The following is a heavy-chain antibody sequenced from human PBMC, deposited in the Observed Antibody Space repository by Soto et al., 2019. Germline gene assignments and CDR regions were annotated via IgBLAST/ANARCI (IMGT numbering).Heavy chain of an antibody. D-gene: IGHD6-13*01. CDR1: GGSISSYY. Sequence: PSETLSLTCTVSGGSISSYYWGWIRQPPGKGLEWIGYIYYSGSTNYNPSLKSRVTISVDTSKNQFSLKLSSVTAADTAVYYCARDPRYSSSWHYGMDVWGQGTTVTVSS. CDR3: ARDPRYSSSWHYGMDV. CDR2: IYYSGST. V-gene: IGHV4-59*01. J-gene: IGHJ6*02.